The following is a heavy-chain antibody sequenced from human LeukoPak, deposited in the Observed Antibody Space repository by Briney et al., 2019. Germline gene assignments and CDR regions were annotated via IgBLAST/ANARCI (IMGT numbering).Heavy chain of an antibody. J-gene: IGHJ5*02. CDR1: GGSISSYY. Sequence: SETLSLTCTVSGGSISSYYWSWIRQPPGKGLEWIGYIYYSGSTNYNPSLKSRVTISVDTSKNQFSLKLSSVTAADTAVYYCARLDCSGGSCSSFDPGGQGTLVTVSS. CDR2: IYYSGST. CDR3: ARLDCSGGSCSSFDP. D-gene: IGHD2-15*01. V-gene: IGHV4-59*01.